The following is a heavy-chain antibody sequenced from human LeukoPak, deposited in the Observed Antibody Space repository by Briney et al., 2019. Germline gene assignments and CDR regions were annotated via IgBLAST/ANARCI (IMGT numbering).Heavy chain of an antibody. J-gene: IGHJ4*02. CDR2: ISGSGGTT. CDR1: GFTFNNYA. V-gene: IGHV3-23*01. D-gene: IGHD6-19*01. Sequence: TGGSLRLSCAASGFTFNNYAMTWVRQAPGKRLEWVSSISGSGGTTYYADSVKGRFTISRDNSKNTLSLQMNSLRAEDTAVYYCAKGLSSGPGRFDYWGQGTLVTVSS. CDR3: AKGLSSGPGRFDY.